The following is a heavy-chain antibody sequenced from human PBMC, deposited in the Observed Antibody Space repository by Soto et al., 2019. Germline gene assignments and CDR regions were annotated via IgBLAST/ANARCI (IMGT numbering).Heavy chain of an antibody. V-gene: IGHV5-10-1*01. D-gene: IGHD6-19*01. CDR3: AKQAGTGYYSYGVSV. CDR2: IDPSDSYT. Sequence: GESLKISCNGSGYSFTRYWISWVRQLPGKGLEWMGRIDPSDSYTNYSPSFQGHVTISADKSINTAYLQWSNLKASDSAIYYCAKQAGTGYYSYGVSVWGQGTTVT. CDR1: GYSFTRYW. J-gene: IGHJ6*02.